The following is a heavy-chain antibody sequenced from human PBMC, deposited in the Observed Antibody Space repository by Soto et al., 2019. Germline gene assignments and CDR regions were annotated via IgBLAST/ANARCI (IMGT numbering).Heavy chain of an antibody. V-gene: IGHV4-59*01. J-gene: IGHJ6*02. CDR2: IYYSGST. CDR1: GGSISSYY. CDR3: ARVRVTLVRGIIIKDNYYYGMDV. D-gene: IGHD3-10*01. Sequence: SETLSLTCTVSGGSISSYYWSWIRQPPGKGLEWIGYIYYSGSTNYNPSLKSRVTISVDTSKNQFSLKLSSVTAADTAVYYCARVRVTLVRGIIIKDNYYYGMDVWGQGPTVTASS.